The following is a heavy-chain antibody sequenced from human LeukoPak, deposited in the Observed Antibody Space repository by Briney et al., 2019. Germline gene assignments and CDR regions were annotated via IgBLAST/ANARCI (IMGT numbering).Heavy chain of an antibody. D-gene: IGHD5-18*01. CDR3: ARDAGYSYAYSLDY. Sequence: PSGTLSLTSAVSGGSITSSYWWSWVRQPPGKGLEWIGEIYHTGSTNYNPSLKSRLTISVDTSKNQFSLTLTSVTAADTAVYYCARDAGYSYAYSLDYWGQGNLVAVSS. CDR2: IYHTGST. J-gene: IGHJ4*02. CDR1: GGSITSSYW. V-gene: IGHV4-4*02.